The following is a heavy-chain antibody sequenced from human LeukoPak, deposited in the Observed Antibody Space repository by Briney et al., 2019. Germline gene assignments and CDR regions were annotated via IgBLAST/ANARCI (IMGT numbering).Heavy chain of an antibody. Sequence: SETLSLTCAVYGGSFSGYYWSWIRQPPGEGLEWIGEINHSGSTNYNPSHKSRVTISVDTSKNQFSLKLSSVTAADTAVYYCARFPPHYYDSSGYYDDDYWGQGTLVTVSS. CDR1: GGSFSGYY. J-gene: IGHJ4*02. CDR2: INHSGST. CDR3: ARFPPHYYDSSGYYDDDY. D-gene: IGHD3-22*01. V-gene: IGHV4-34*01.